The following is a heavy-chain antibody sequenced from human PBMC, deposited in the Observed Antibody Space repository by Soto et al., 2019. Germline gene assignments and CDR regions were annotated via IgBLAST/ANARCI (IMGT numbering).Heavy chain of an antibody. D-gene: IGHD5-18*01. CDR2: INHSGST. J-gene: IGHJ4*02. CDR3: ARGNLRGYSYGYRGDFDY. Sequence: SETLSLTCAVYGGSFSGYYWSWIRQPPGKGLEWIGEINHSGSTNYNPSLKSRVTISVDTSKNQFSLKLTSVVAADTAVYYCARGNLRGYSYGYRGDFDYWGQGTLVTVSS. CDR1: GGSFSGYY. V-gene: IGHV4-34*01.